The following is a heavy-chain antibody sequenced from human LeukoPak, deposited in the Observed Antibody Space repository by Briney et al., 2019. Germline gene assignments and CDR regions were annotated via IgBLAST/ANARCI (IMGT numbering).Heavy chain of an antibody. CDR1: GYTFTSYD. CDR2: MNPNSGNT. J-gene: IGHJ4*02. V-gene: IGHV1-8*01. D-gene: IGHD3-22*01. Sequence: GASVKVSCKASGYTFTSYDINWVRQATGQGLEWMGWMNPNSGNTGYAQKFQGGVTMTRDTSTSTVYMELSSLRSEDSAEYYCARTSRGNYYDSSGHYCDYWGQGTLVTVSS. CDR3: ARTSRGNYYDSSGHYCDY.